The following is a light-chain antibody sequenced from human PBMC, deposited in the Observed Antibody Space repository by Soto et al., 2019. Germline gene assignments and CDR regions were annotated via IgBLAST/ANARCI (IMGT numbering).Light chain of an antibody. J-gene: IGKJ3*01. CDR2: WAS. CDR1: LTILYSSNNKNY. V-gene: IGKV4-1*01. Sequence: DIVMTQSPDSLAVSLGERATINCKSSLTILYSSNNKNYLAWYQQKPGQPPKLLIYWASTRESGVPDRFSGSGSGTDFPLTISSLQAEDVAVYYCQQYYSTPYTFGPGTKVDIQ. CDR3: QQYYSTPYT.